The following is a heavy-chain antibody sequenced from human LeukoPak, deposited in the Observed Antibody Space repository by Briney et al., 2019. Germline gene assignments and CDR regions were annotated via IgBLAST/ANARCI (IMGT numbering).Heavy chain of an antibody. J-gene: IGHJ4*02. D-gene: IGHD6-13*01. CDR3: ARDRAVGTQADGHEFDY. CDR1: GFTFSDNY. Sequence: GGSLRLSCAASGFTFSDNYMSWIRQAPGKGLEWISYISGHSTYTNYADSVKGRFTISRDNAKNSLYLQMNSLTAEDTAVYYCARDRAVGTQADGHEFDYWGQGTLVTVSS. CDR2: ISGHSTYT. V-gene: IGHV3-11*05.